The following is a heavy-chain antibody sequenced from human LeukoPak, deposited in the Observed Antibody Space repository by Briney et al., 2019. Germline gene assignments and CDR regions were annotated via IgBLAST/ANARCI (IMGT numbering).Heavy chain of an antibody. J-gene: IGHJ3*02. CDR1: GDTFSDYT. Sequence: GASVKVSCKASGDTFSDYTVSWVRQAPGQGLEWMGRIIPIFGTRNYAQKFQGRVTITADESTSTAYMELSSLRSEDTAVYYCAREGSKGLSRADAFDIWGQGTMVIVS. CDR3: AREGSKGLSRADAFDI. D-gene: IGHD3-10*01. CDR2: IIPIFGTR. V-gene: IGHV1-69*13.